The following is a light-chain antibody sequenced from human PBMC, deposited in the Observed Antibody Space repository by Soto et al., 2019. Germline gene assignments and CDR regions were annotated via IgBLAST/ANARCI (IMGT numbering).Light chain of an antibody. CDR2: GAS. V-gene: IGKV3D-15*01. CDR3: QQYIDWPET. Sequence: EIVMTQSPATLSVSPGERATLSCRASQSVGSNLAWYQHKPGQAPSLLISGASTRATGIPARFSGSGSGTEFTLTISSLQSVDFAVYYCQQYIDWPETFGQGTKVEIK. CDR1: QSVGSN. J-gene: IGKJ2*01.